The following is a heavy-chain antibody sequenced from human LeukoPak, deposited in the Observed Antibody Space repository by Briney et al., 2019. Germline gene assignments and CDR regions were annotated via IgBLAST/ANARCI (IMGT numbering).Heavy chain of an antibody. CDR2: IHYSGST. D-gene: IGHD1-26*01. CDR1: GGSLSNYF. CDR3: ARTPGSFDY. Sequence: SETLSLTCTVSGGSLSNYFWSWIRQPPGTGLEGIRYIHYSGSTNYNPSLKSRVTISVDTSKNQFSLKLSSVTAADTAVYYCARTPGSFDYWGQGTLVTVSS. V-gene: IGHV4-59*01. J-gene: IGHJ4*02.